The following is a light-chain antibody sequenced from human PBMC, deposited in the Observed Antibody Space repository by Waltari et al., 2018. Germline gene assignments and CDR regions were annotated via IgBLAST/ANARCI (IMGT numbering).Light chain of an antibody. CDR2: GAS. V-gene: IGKV3-20*01. CDR1: QTLNNNY. J-gene: IGKJ2*01. CDR3: QQYGSSPYS. Sequence: EIVLTQSPGTLSLSAGERANLSCKASQTLNNNYLAWYQQKPGQSPRLLIFGASKRATGIPDRFSDSGSGTDFTLTISRLETEDFAMYYCQQYGSSPYSFGQGARVEIK.